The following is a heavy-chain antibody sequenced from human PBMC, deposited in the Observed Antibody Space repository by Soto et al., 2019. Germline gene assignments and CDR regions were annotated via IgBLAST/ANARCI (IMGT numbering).Heavy chain of an antibody. CDR3: ARIPVGYDYAMDV. CDR2: INWNGGST. V-gene: IGHV3-20*04. D-gene: IGHD1-26*01. J-gene: IGHJ6*02. CDR1: GFTFDDYG. Sequence: PGXSLRLSCAASGFTFDDYGMSWVRQAPGKGLEWVSGINWNGGSTTYVDSVKGRFTISRDNAKNSLYLKMNSLRVEDTALYYCARIPVGYDYAMDVWGQGTTVTVSS.